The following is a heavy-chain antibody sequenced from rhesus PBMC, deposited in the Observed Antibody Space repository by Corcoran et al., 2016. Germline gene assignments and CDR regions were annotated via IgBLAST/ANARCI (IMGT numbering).Heavy chain of an antibody. D-gene: IGHD3-34*01. Sequence: QVQLQESGPGLVKPLETLSLTCAVSGGSISSNYWSWIRQPPGKGLEWIGYIYGSASRTTYNPSRESRVTLSVDTSKNQCSLKLSAVTAADTAVYYCARGQGDLDYWGQGVLVTVSS. CDR1: GGSISSNY. V-gene: IGHV4S11*01. CDR3: ARGQGDLDY. J-gene: IGHJ4*01. CDR2: IYGSASRT.